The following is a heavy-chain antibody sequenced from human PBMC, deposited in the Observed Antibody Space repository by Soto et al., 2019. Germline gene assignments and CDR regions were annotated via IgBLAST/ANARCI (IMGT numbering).Heavy chain of an antibody. V-gene: IGHV1-18*03. Sequence: QVKLVQSGAELKKPGASVKVSCKASGYTFSSYGMSWVRQAPGQGLEWMGWVSANNGHTNYAQKFQGRVLMTTDTSATTVYMELRSLTSDDMAVYYCARDAWAGYSSGWYNYWGLGTLVTVSS. J-gene: IGHJ4*02. CDR2: VSANNGHT. D-gene: IGHD6-19*01. CDR1: GYTFSSYG. CDR3: ARDAWAGYSSGWYNY.